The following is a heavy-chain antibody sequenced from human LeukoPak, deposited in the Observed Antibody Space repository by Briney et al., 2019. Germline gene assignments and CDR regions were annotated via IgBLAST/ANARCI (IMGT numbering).Heavy chain of an antibody. Sequence: GGSLRLSCAASGFTFSNAWMSWVRQAPGKGLEWVGRIKSKTDGWTTDYAAPVKGRFTISRDDSKNTLYLQMNSLKTEDTAVYYCTTYLDSSSWNDYRGQGTLVTVSS. V-gene: IGHV3-15*01. J-gene: IGHJ4*02. CDR3: TTYLDSSSWNDY. CDR2: IKSKTDGWTT. D-gene: IGHD6-13*01. CDR1: GFTFSNAW.